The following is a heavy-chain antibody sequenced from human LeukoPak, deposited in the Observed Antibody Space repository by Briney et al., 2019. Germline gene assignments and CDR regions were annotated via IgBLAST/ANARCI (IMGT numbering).Heavy chain of an antibody. CDR3: AKITSSRTDY. Sequence: GGSLRLSCAASGFTFSSSAMNWVRQAPGKGLEWVSSISASGGGTYYADSVKGRFTISRDNSKNTLFLQMNSLRADDTAVYYCAKITSSRTDYWGQGTLVTVSS. J-gene: IGHJ4*02. V-gene: IGHV3-23*01. CDR2: ISASGGGT. CDR1: GFTFSSSA. D-gene: IGHD6-13*01.